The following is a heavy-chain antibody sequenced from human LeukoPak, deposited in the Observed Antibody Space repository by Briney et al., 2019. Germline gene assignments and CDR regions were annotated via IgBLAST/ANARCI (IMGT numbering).Heavy chain of an antibody. Sequence: GGSLRLSCAASGFTFSDYYMSWIRQAPGKGLEWVSYISSSSSTIYYADSVKGRFTISRDNAKNSLYLQMNSLRAEDTAVYYCARGTMIVVPLYYYYMDVWGKGTTVTVSS. J-gene: IGHJ6*03. V-gene: IGHV3-11*04. D-gene: IGHD3-22*01. CDR2: ISSSSSTI. CDR3: ARGTMIVVPLYYYYMDV. CDR1: GFTFSDYY.